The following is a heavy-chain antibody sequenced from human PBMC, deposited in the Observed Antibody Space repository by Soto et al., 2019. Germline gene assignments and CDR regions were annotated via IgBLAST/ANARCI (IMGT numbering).Heavy chain of an antibody. J-gene: IGHJ3*02. CDR2: ISAYNGNT. V-gene: IGHV1-18*01. CDR3: ARAGVSIGVALPIDI. CDR1: GYTFTSYG. D-gene: IGHD3-22*01. Sequence: ASEKVSCTASGYTFTSYGIRWVRQAHGQGLAWMGWISAYNGNTNYAQKLQSRVTMTTDTSTSTAYMELRSLRSDDTAVYYCARAGVSIGVALPIDIWGQGTMVTGSS.